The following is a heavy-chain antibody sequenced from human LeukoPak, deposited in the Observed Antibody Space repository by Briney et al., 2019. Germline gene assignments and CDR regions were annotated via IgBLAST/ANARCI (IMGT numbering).Heavy chain of an antibody. V-gene: IGHV3-23*01. Sequence: GGSLRLSCAASGFTFSSYAMSWVRQAPGKGLEWVSAISGSGGSTYYADSVKGRFTISRDNSKNTLYLQMNSLRAEDTAVYYCAKVAFSPRLYYGFWFDPWGQGTLVTVSS. CDR1: GFTFSSYA. CDR3: AKVAFSPRLYYGFWFDP. D-gene: IGHD2-8*01. J-gene: IGHJ5*02. CDR2: ISGSGGST.